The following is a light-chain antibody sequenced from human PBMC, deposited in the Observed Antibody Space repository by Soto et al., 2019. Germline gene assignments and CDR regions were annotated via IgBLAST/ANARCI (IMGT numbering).Light chain of an antibody. J-gene: IGKJ5*01. CDR2: DAS. V-gene: IGKV1-5*01. Sequence: DIQMTQSPSTLSASVGDRVTITCRASQSISSWLAWYQQKPGKAPKLLIYDASGLESGVPSRFGGSGSGTEFALTISSLQPDDFATYYCQQYNSLHTFGQGTRLEIK. CDR1: QSISSW. CDR3: QQYNSLHT.